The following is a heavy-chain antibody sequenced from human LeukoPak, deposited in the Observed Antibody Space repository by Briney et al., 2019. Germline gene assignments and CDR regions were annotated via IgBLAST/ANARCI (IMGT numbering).Heavy chain of an antibody. Sequence: ASVKVSCKASGYTFTSYCMHWVRQAPGQGLEWMGIINPSGGSTSYAQKFQGRVTMTRDTSTSTVYMELSSLRSEDTAVYYCGTGGSSWSDAFDIWGQGTMVTVSS. CDR1: GYTFTSYC. J-gene: IGHJ3*02. V-gene: IGHV1-46*01. D-gene: IGHD6-13*01. CDR2: INPSGGST. CDR3: GTGGSSWSDAFDI.